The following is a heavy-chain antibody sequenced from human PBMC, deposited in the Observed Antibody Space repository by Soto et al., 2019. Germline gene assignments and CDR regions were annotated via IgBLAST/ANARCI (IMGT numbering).Heavy chain of an antibody. V-gene: IGHV1-18*01. CDR1: GYTFTSYG. Sequence: WASVKVSCKASGYTFTSYGISWVRQAPGQGLEWMGWISAYNGNTNYAQKLQGRVTMTTDTSTSTAYMELRSLRSDDTAVYYCARDLDILTGYSYFDYWGQGTLVTAPQ. CDR2: ISAYNGNT. D-gene: IGHD3-9*01. CDR3: ARDLDILTGYSYFDY. J-gene: IGHJ4*02.